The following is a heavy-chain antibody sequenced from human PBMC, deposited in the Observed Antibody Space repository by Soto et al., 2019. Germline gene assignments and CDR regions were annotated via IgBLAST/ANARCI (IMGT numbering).Heavy chain of an antibody. CDR2: IYYSGST. V-gene: IGHV4-39*01. D-gene: IGHD3-3*01. J-gene: IGHJ4*02. Sequence: SETLSLTCTVSGGSISSSNYYWGWIRQPPGKGLEWIGSIYYSGSTYYNPSLKSRITISVDTSKNQFSLKLSSVTAADTGVYYCARQGRDVTIFGVVITLFDFWGQGTLVTVSS. CDR3: ARQGRDVTIFGVVITLFDF. CDR1: GGSISSSNYY.